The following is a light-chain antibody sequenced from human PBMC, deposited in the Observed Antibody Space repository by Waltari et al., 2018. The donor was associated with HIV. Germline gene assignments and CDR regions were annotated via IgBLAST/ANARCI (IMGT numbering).Light chain of an antibody. J-gene: IGLJ3*02. CDR1: SSNIGSDT. CDR2: RNN. Sequence: SVLTQPPSASGTPGQSVTISCSGSSSNIGSDTVNWYQHLPGTAPKLLIYRNNERPSGVPDLFSGSKSGTSASLAISGLQSEDEADYYCAAWDDTLNGPVFGGGTKLTVL. V-gene: IGLV1-44*01. CDR3: AAWDDTLNGPV.